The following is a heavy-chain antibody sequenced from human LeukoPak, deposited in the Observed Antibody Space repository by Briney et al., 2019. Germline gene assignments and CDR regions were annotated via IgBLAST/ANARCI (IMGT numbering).Heavy chain of an antibody. CDR1: GFTFSSYG. CDR3: ASADNWNYNDAFDI. Sequence: PGGSLRLSCAASGFTFSSYGMHWVRQAPGKGLEWVAFIRYDGSNKYYADSVKGRFTISRDNSKNTLYLQMNSLRAEDTAVYYCASADNWNYNDAFDIWGQGTMVTVSS. D-gene: IGHD1-7*01. J-gene: IGHJ3*02. CDR2: IRYDGSNK. V-gene: IGHV3-30*02.